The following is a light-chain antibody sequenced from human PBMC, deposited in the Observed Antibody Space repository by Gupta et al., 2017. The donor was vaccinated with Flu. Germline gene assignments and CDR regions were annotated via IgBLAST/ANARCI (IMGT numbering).Light chain of an antibody. CDR3: CSYTSRRTYV. J-gene: IGLJ1*01. CDR2: DVT. V-gene: IGLV2-14*04. CDR1: SSDVGGYNF. Sequence: SITISCTGTSSDVGGYNFVSWYQQHPDKAPKLIICDVTNRPSGVSNRFSGSKSGNTASLTIFGLQAEDEADYYCCSYTSRRTYVFGTGTKVTVL.